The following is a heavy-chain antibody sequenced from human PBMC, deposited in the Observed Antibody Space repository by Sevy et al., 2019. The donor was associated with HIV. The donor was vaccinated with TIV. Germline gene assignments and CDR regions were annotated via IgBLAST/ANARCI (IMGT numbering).Heavy chain of an antibody. Sequence: GGSLRLSCAASGFTFSSYEMNWVRQSPGKGLEWVSYISSSDSTIYYADSVKGRFTISRDNAKNSLYLQMNSLRAEDTAVYYCARPPAVVVPAAIPLYGMDVWGQGTTVTVSS. CDR3: ARPPAVVVPAAIPLYGMDV. CDR2: ISSSDSTI. CDR1: GFTFSSYE. V-gene: IGHV3-48*03. D-gene: IGHD2-2*01. J-gene: IGHJ6*02.